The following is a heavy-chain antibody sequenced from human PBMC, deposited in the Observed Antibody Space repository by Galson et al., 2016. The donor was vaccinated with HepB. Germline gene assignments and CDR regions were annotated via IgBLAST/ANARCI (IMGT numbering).Heavy chain of an antibody. CDR2: ISGYNGNT. CDR3: SRARTSGWYYHYAMDV. D-gene: IGHD6-19*01. CDR1: GYTFTSYG. J-gene: IGHJ6*02. Sequence: SCKASGYTFTSYGISWVRQAPGQGLEWMGWISGYNGNTNYAQKFQGRVTMTTDTSTSTDYMEVRSLKSGDTAVYYCSRARTSGWYYHYAMDVWGQGTTVTVSS. V-gene: IGHV1-18*04.